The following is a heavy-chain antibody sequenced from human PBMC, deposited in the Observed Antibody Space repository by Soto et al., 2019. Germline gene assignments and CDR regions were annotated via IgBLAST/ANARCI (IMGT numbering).Heavy chain of an antibody. CDR2: IIPIFGTA. D-gene: IGHD5-18*01. CDR1: GGTFSSYA. Sequence: SVKVSCKASGGTFSSYAISWVRQAPGQGLEWMGGIIPIFGTANYEKKFQGRVTITADESTSTAYMELSSLRSEDTAVYYCARDTGYGYLYWGQGTLVTVSS. CDR3: ARDTGYGYLY. V-gene: IGHV1-69*13. J-gene: IGHJ4*02.